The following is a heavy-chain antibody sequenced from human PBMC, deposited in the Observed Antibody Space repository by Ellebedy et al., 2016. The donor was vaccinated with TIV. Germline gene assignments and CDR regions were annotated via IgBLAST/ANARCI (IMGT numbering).Heavy chain of an antibody. Sequence: GESLKISCAASGFTFSSYAMHWVRQAPGKGLEWVAVISYDGSNKYYADSVKGRFTISRDNSKNTLYLQMNSLRAEDTAVYYCARDFTYYDFWSGYLPLYYFDYWGQGTLVTVSS. CDR2: ISYDGSNK. D-gene: IGHD3-3*01. CDR1: GFTFSSYA. V-gene: IGHV3-30-3*01. J-gene: IGHJ4*02. CDR3: ARDFTYYDFWSGYLPLYYFDY.